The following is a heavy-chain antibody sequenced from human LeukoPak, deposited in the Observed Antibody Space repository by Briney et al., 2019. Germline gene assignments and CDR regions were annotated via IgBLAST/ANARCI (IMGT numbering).Heavy chain of an antibody. CDR3: ARDPPPTDYDILTGYLN. V-gene: IGHV3-21*01. J-gene: IGHJ4*02. CDR1: GFTFSSYS. CDR2: ISSSSSYI. D-gene: IGHD3-9*01. Sequence: GGSLRLSCAASGFTFSSYSMNWVRQAPGKGLEWVSSISSSSSYIYYADSVKGRFTISRDNAKNSLYLQMNSLRAEDTAVYYCARDPPPTDYDILTGYLNWGQGTLVTVSS.